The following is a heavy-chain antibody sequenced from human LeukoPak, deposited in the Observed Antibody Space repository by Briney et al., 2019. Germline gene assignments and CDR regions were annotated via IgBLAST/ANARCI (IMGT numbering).Heavy chain of an antibody. Sequence: SVKVSCKASGGTFSSYAISWVRQAPGQGLEWMGGIIPIFGTANYAQKFQGRVTITTDESTSTAYMELSSLRSEDTAVYYCARHTIVVGYFDYWGQGTLVTVSS. J-gene: IGHJ4*02. V-gene: IGHV1-69*05. D-gene: IGHD3-22*01. CDR3: ARHTIVVGYFDY. CDR2: IIPIFGTA. CDR1: GGTFSSYA.